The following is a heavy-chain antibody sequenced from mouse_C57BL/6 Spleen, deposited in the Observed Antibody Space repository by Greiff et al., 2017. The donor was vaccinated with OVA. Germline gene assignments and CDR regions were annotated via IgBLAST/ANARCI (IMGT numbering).Heavy chain of an antibody. CDR3: ARRRPYWYFDV. CDR2: IDPSDSYT. V-gene: IGHV1-69*01. J-gene: IGHJ1*03. CDR1: GYTFTSYW. Sequence: VQLQQPGAELVMPGASVKLSCKASGYTFTSYWMHWVKQRPGQGLEWIGEIDPSDSYTNYNQKFKGKSTLTVDKSSNTAYMQLSSLTSEDSAVYYCARRRPYWYFDVWGTGTTVTVSS. D-gene: IGHD1-2*01.